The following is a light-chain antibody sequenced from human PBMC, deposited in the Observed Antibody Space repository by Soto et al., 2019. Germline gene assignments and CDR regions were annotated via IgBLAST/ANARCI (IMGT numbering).Light chain of an antibody. CDR1: QKIGKY. CDR3: QQSYNTPLT. V-gene: IGKV1-39*01. J-gene: IGKJ3*01. Sequence: IQMTQSPSSLSASVGDRVTITCRASQKIGKYLNWYQHRPGKAPKLLVYAASSLQSGVPSRFNGSESGTDFSLIITSLQPEDSATYYCQQSYNTPLTFGPGTKVDI. CDR2: AAS.